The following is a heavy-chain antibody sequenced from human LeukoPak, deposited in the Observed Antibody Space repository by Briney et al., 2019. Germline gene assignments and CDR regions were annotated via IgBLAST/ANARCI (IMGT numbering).Heavy chain of an antibody. CDR3: ARHPQLVREGWFDP. J-gene: IGHJ5*02. CDR2: ISYTGST. CDR1: GGSISTYF. D-gene: IGHD6-13*01. Sequence: SETLSLTRTVSGGSISTYFWSWIRQPPGKGLEWIGYISYTGSTNYNPSLKSRVTISVDTSKNQFSLKLNSVTAADTAVYYCARHPQLVREGWFDPWGQGTLVTVSS. V-gene: IGHV4-59*08.